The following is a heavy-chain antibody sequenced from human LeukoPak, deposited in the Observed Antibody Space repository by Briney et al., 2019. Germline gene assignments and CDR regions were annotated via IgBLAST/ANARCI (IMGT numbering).Heavy chain of an antibody. V-gene: IGHV4-39*01. Sequence: PSETLSLTCTVSGGSISSSSYYWGWIRQPPGKGLEWIGSIYYSGSTYYNPSLKSRVTISVDTSKNQFSLKLSSVTAADTAVYYCARGITMIVVVITYNWFDPWGQGTLVTVSS. CDR3: ARGITMIVVVITYNWFDP. CDR2: IYYSGST. J-gene: IGHJ5*02. CDR1: GGSISSSSYY. D-gene: IGHD3-22*01.